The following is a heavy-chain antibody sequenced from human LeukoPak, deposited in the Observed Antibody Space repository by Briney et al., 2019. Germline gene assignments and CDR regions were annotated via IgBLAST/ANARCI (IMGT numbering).Heavy chain of an antibody. J-gene: IGHJ4*02. CDR3: ARDPTGTASRGRYFDY. V-gene: IGHV1-46*01. CDR2: INPSGGST. CDR1: GYTFTSYY. Sequence: ASVKVSCKASGYTFTSYYMHWVRQAPGQGLEWMGIINPSGGSTSYAQKFQGRVTTTRDTSTSTVYMELSSLRSEDTAVYYCARDPTGTASRGRYFDYWGQGTLVTVSS. D-gene: IGHD1-1*01.